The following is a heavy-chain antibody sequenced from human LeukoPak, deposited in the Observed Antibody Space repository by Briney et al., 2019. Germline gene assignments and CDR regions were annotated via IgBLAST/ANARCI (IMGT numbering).Heavy chain of an antibody. CDR2: IYYSGTT. CDR1: GASVRSFY. V-gene: IGHV4-59*02. CDR3: ARVLRKGPYGDGGYFYFFMDV. D-gene: IGHD4-17*01. Sequence: PSETLSLTCSVSGASVRSFYWSWIRQPPGKGLEWIAYIYYSGTTDYNPSLKSRVTIAVDTSKNQFSLQLNSVTPEDTAVYYCARVLRKGPYGDGGYFYFFMDVWGKGTTVTVSS. J-gene: IGHJ6*03.